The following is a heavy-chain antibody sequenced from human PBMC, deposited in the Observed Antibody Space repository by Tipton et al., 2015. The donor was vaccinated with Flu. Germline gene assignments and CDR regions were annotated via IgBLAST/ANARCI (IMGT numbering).Heavy chain of an antibody. V-gene: IGHV3-53*01. CDR1: GFTVSNTY. CDR3: AGGVSGDYGFRYYFDY. Sequence: SLRLSCAASGFTVSNTYMSWVRQAPEKGLESVSTLYSGGITYYADSVKGRFTISRDNSKNTLYLQMNSLRVEDTAVYYCAGGVSGDYGFRYYFDYWGQGALVTVSS. J-gene: IGHJ4*02. D-gene: IGHD4-17*01. CDR2: LYSGGIT.